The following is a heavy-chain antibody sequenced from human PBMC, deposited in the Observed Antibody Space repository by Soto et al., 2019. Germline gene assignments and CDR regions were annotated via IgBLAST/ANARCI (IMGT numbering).Heavy chain of an antibody. J-gene: IGHJ3*02. CDR1: GYTFTSYA. CDR3: VRIGRWLVPSDAFDI. Sequence: QVQLVQSGAEVKKPGASVKVSCKASGYTFTSYAMHWVRQAPGQRLEWMGWINAGNGNTKYSQKFQGRVTITRDTSASTAYMELSSLRSEDTAVYYCVRIGRWLVPSDAFDIWGQGTMVTVSS. CDR2: INAGNGNT. V-gene: IGHV1-3*01. D-gene: IGHD6-19*01.